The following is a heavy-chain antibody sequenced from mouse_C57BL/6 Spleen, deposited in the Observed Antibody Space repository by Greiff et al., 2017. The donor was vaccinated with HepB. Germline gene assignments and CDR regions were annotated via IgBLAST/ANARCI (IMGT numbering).Heavy chain of an antibody. CDR3: ARSPLYDGYYPYYFDY. D-gene: IGHD2-3*01. CDR1: GYTFTDYY. V-gene: IGHV1-19*01. J-gene: IGHJ2*01. CDR2: INPYNGGT. Sequence: EVKLVESGPVLVKPGASVKMSCKASGYTFTDYYMNWVKQSHGKSLEWIGVINPYNGGTSYNQKFKGKATLTVDKSSSTAYMELNSLTSEDSAVYYCARSPLYDGYYPYYFDYWGQGTTLTVSS.